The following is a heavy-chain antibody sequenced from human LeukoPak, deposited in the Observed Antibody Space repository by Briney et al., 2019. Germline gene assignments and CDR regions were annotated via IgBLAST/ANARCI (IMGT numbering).Heavy chain of an antibody. J-gene: IGHJ4*02. CDR2: INPTSGAA. CDR1: AYTFTVYY. D-gene: IGHD3-9*01. CDR3: ARSQTGTSSESPDY. V-gene: IGHV1-2*02. Sequence: AAVHVSCKASAYTFTVYYMHWVRQAPVQGLEWMGCINPTSGAANYTQNFQGRVTITTDTSIRTAYMDLRRLRSDAPAVYSCARSQTGTSSESPDYWGQGTLVTVSS.